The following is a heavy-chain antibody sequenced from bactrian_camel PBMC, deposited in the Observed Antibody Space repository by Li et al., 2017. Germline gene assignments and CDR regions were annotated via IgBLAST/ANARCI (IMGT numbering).Heavy chain of an antibody. J-gene: IGHJ4*01. D-gene: IGHD1*01. CDR2: ITSDGIT. CDR1: GYDFSNCR. Sequence: HVQLVESGGESVQPGGSLTLSCVASGYDFSNCRMSWYRQAPGKERELVSSITSDGITNYSDSVKGRFTIPQDNAKNTLYLQMNNLKTEDTPVYYCAADLEIADYCSGDYSVLGQGTQVTVS. V-gene: IGHV3S53*01.